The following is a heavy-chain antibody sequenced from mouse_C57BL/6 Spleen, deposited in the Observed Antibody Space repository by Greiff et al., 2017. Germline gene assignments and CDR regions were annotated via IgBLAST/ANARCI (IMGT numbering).Heavy chain of an antibody. CDR3: ARFGLTGTDY. CDR1: GYAFSSSW. CDR2: IYPADGDT. D-gene: IGHD4-1*01. J-gene: IGHJ2*01. V-gene: IGHV1-80*01. Sequence: QVQLQQSGPELVKPGASVKISCKASGYAFSSSWMNWVKQRPGKGLEWIGRIYPADGDTNYNGKFKGKATLTADKSSSTAYMQLSSLTSEDSAVYFCARFGLTGTDYWGQGTTLTVSS.